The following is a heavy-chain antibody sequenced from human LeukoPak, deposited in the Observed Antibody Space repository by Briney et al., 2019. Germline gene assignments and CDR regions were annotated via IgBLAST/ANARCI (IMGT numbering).Heavy chain of an antibody. CDR3: ARARVELGNYYFDY. D-gene: IGHD1-1*01. CDR1: GFTFSSYA. CDR2: ISYDGSNK. Sequence: GGSLRLSCAASGFTFSSYAMPWVRQAPGKGLEWVAVISYDGSNKYYADSVKGRFTISRDNSKNTLYLQMNSLRAEDTAVYYCARARVELGNYYFDYWGQGTLVTVSS. V-gene: IGHV3-30*01. J-gene: IGHJ4*02.